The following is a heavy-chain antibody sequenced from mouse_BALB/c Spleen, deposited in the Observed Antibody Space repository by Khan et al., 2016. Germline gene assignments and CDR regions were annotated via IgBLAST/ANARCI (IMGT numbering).Heavy chain of an antibody. J-gene: IGHJ2*01. CDR3: ARWSLPLYYFDH. D-gene: IGHD2-1*01. CDR2: ISYSGST. V-gene: IGHV3-2*02. CDR1: GYSITSDYA. Sequence: EVQLQESGPGLVKPSQSLSLTCTVTGYSITSDYAWNWLRQFPGNKLEWMGYISYSGSTSYNPSLNSRISITRDTSKNQFFLQLTSVPTEDTATYYCARWSLPLYYFDHWGQGTTLTVSS.